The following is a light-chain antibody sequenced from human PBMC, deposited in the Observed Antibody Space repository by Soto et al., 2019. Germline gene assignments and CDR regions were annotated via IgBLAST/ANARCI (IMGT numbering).Light chain of an antibody. CDR1: QSISSW. J-gene: IGKJ1*01. CDR2: KAS. CDR3: QQYNSYWT. V-gene: IGKV1-5*03. Sequence: DIQMTQSPSTLSASVGDRVTITCRASQSISSWLDXYQXXPGXDPKILIYKASNLESGVPSRLRGPGSGKEFTITISSLQTDDFATYYCQQYNSYWTFGQGTKGDIK.